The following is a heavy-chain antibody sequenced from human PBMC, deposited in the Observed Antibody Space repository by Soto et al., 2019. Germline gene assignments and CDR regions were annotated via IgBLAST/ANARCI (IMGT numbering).Heavy chain of an antibody. CDR3: ARDPQRNTVFYWFDP. J-gene: IGHJ5*02. CDR1: GFTVSSNY. D-gene: IGHD4-4*01. CDR2: IYSGGTT. Sequence: PGGSLRLSCAASGFTVSSNYMNWVRQAPGMGLEWVSVIYSGGTTYYADSVKGRFTISRDNSKNTLYLQMNSLRAEDTAVYYCARDPQRNTVFYWFDPWGQGTLVTVSS. V-gene: IGHV3-66*01.